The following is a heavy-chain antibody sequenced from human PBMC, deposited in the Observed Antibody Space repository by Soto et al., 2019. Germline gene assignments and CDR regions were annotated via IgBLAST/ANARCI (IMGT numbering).Heavy chain of an antibody. CDR2: IWYDGSNK. V-gene: IGHV3-33*01. CDR1: GFTFSSYG. CDR3: ARDGSVVVVSDAFDI. D-gene: IGHD3-22*01. J-gene: IGHJ3*02. Sequence: GGSLRLSCAASGFTFSSYGMHWVRQAPGKGLEWVAVIWYDGSNKYYADSVKGRFTISRDNSKNTLYLQMNSLRAEDTAVYYCARDGSVVVVSDAFDIWGQGTMVTVSS.